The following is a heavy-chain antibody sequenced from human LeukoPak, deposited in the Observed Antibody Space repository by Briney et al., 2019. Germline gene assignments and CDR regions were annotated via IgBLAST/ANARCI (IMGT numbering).Heavy chain of an antibody. J-gene: IGHJ4*02. CDR1: GFKLSDYY. CDR3: VREKDQEV. CDR2: LSSSTSYT. D-gene: IGHD2-2*01. Sequence: GGSLKLSCAVSGFKLSDYYMMWVRRAPGKGLEWIAYLSSSTSYTNYAASVEGRFIVSRDNANNLVYLQMDSLRVDDTATYYCVREKDQEVWGQGTLVIVSS. V-gene: IGHV3-11*05.